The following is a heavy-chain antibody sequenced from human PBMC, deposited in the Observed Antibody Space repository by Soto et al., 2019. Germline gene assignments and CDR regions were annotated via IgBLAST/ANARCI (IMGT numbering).Heavy chain of an antibody. CDR3: ARRTLCTNGVCYDYFDY. V-gene: IGHV5-51*01. CDR2: IYPGDSDT. Sequence: PGESLKISCKGSGYSFTTYWIAWVRQMPGKGLEWMGVIYPGDSDTRYSLSFQGQVTISADKSISTAYLQWSSLKASDTAMYYCARRTLCTNGVCYDYFDYWGQGTLVTVSS. J-gene: IGHJ4*02. CDR1: GYSFTTYW. D-gene: IGHD2-8*01.